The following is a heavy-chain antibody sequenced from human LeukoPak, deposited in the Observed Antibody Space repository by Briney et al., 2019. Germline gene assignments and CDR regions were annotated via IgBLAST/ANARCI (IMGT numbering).Heavy chain of an antibody. J-gene: IGHJ4*02. D-gene: IGHD3-22*01. CDR2: IYYSGNT. CDR1: DGSISSSSYD. CDR3: AREVKPYNYDSFGYYYYYFDY. V-gene: IGHV4-39*07. Sequence: SETLSLTCSVSDGSISSSSYDWGWIRQPPGKGLEWIGSIYYSGNTHYNPSLKSRLTISVATSKNQFSLRLSSVTAADTAVYFCAREVKPYNYDSFGYYYYYFDYWGQGTLVIVSS.